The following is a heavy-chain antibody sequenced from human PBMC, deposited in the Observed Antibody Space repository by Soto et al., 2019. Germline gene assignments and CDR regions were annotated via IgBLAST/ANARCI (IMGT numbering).Heavy chain of an antibody. CDR2: TYYRSKWYN. J-gene: IGHJ6*02. Sequence: SQTLSLTCAISGDSVSSNSAAWNWIRQSPSRGLEWLGRTYYRSKWYNDYAVSVKSRITINPDTSKNQFSLQLNSVTPEDTAVYYCASAFFAVANTPFYYYGMDVWGQGTTVTVSS. CDR1: GDSVSSNSAA. D-gene: IGHD3-3*02. V-gene: IGHV6-1*01. CDR3: ASAFFAVANTPFYYYGMDV.